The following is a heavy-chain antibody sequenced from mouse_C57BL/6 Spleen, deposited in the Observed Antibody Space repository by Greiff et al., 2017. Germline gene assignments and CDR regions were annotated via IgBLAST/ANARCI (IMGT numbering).Heavy chain of an antibody. D-gene: IGHD2-2*01. CDR2: IYPGSGNT. J-gene: IGHJ3*01. Sequence: QVQLQQSGAELVRPGASVKLSCTASGYTFTDYYINWVKQRPGQGLEWIARIYPGSGNTYYNEKFKGKATLTAEKSSSTAYMQLSSLTSADAAVYFCASWDGYEGDYWGQGTPVTVSA. V-gene: IGHV1-76*01. CDR1: GYTFTDYY. CDR3: ASWDGYEGDY.